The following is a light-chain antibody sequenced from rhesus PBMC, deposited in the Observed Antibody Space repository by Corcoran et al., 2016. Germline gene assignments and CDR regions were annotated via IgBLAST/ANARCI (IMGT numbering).Light chain of an antibody. V-gene: IGLV2-13*03. CDR3: SSFASSGTYI. Sequence: QAAPTQSPSVSGSPGQSVTISCTGTNSDIGYYNRVSWYQQHPGKAPQLMIYGVSSRPSGVSDRVSGSQSGNAASLTISGLQAEDEADYYCSSFASSGTYIFGSGTRLTVL. CDR2: GVS. CDR1: NSDIGYYNR. J-gene: IGLJ1*01.